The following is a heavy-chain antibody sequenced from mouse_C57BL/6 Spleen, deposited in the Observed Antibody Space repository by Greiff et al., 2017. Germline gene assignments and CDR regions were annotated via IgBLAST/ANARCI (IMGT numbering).Heavy chain of an antibody. Sequence: QVTLKVSGPGILQPSQTLSLTCSFSGFSLSTFGMGVGWIRQPSGKGLEWLAHIWWDDDKYYNPALKSRLTISKDTSKNQVFLKIANVDTADTATYYCARRGHYYGSSYWYFDVWGTGTTVTVSS. V-gene: IGHV8-8*01. J-gene: IGHJ1*03. CDR2: IWWDDDK. CDR1: GFSLSTFGMG. D-gene: IGHD1-1*01. CDR3: ARRGHYYGSSYWYFDV.